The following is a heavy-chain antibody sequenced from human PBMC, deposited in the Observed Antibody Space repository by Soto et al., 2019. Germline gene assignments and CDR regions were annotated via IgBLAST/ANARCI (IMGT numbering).Heavy chain of an antibody. D-gene: IGHD2-15*01. J-gene: IGHJ4*02. Sequence: GGSLRLSCAASGFTFSSYAMSWVRQAPGKGLEWVSAISGSGGSTYYADSVKGRFTISRDNSKNTLYLQMNSLRAEDTAVYYCAKEFRYCSGGSCYTPYYFDYWGQGTLVTVSS. V-gene: IGHV3-23*01. CDR1: GFTFSSYA. CDR3: AKEFRYCSGGSCYTPYYFDY. CDR2: ISGSGGST.